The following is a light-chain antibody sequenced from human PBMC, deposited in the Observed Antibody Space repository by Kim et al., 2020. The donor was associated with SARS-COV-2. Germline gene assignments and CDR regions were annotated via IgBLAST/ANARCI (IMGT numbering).Light chain of an antibody. V-gene: IGKV3-20*01. J-gene: IGKJ1*01. CDR1: SNY. CDR2: GAS. Sequence: SNYLAWSQQRPGQAPSLLIYGASNRPTGIPDRFSGSGSGTDFTLTISTLQPEDSVAFFCQKYSIRPWTFGRGTKVDIK. CDR3: QKYSIRPWT.